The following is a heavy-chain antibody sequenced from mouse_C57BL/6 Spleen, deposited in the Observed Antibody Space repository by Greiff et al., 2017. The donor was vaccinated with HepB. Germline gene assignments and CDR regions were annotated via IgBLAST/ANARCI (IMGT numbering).Heavy chain of an antibody. CDR2: INPNYGTT. J-gene: IGHJ4*01. CDR3: ARPSTYDYDDYAMDY. CDR1: GYSFTDYN. V-gene: IGHV1-39*01. Sequence: VQLKQSGPELVKPGASVKISCKASGYSFTDYNMNWVKQSNGKSLEWIGVINPNYGTTSYNQKFKGKATLTVDQSSSTAYMQLNSLTSEDSAVYYCARPSTYDYDDYAMDYWGQGTSVTVSS. D-gene: IGHD2-4*01.